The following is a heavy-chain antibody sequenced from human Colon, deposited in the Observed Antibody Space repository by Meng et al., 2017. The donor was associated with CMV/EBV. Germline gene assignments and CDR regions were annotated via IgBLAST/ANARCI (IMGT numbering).Heavy chain of an antibody. CDR2: IYDTGRT. CDR3: ARDKGFLGGTFDY. D-gene: IGHD3-10*01. Sequence: GESLKISCVASGFSVSRNYISWVRQAPGKGLEWVSVIYDTGRTYYTDSLKGRFTVSRDDARDSLYLQLNSLRAEDTALYYCARDKGFLGGTFDYWGQGTVVTVSS. V-gene: IGHV3-66*01. J-gene: IGHJ4*02. CDR1: GFSVSRNY.